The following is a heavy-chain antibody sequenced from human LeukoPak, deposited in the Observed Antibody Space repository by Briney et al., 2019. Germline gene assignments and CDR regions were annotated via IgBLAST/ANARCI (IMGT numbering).Heavy chain of an antibody. Sequence: ASVKVSCKASGYTFTGYYMHWVRQAPGQGLEWMGRINPNSGGTNYAQKFQGRVTMTRDTSNSTAYMELSRLRSDDTAVYYCARDRDYYGSGSYYNVVDYWGQGTLVTVSS. V-gene: IGHV1-2*06. CDR2: INPNSGGT. CDR3: ARDRDYYGSGSYYNVVDY. J-gene: IGHJ4*02. CDR1: GYTFTGYY. D-gene: IGHD3-10*01.